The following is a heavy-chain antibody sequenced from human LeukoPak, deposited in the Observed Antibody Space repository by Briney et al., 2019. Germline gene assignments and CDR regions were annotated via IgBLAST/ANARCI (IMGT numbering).Heavy chain of an antibody. Sequence: SETLSLTCSVSGGSIRSYYWSWIRQPPGKGLEWIAYIYYSGSTSYNPSLKSRVTISVDTSKNQFSLKLSSVTAADTAVYYCARLVAYCAGDCLDYWGQGTLVTVPS. CDR2: IYYSGST. D-gene: IGHD2-21*01. CDR1: GGSIRSYY. V-gene: IGHV4-59*08. CDR3: ARLVAYCAGDCLDY. J-gene: IGHJ4*02.